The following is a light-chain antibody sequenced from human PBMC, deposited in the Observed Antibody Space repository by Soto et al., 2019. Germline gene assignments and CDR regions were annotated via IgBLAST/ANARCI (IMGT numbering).Light chain of an antibody. J-gene: IGLJ2*01. CDR2: LEGSGSY. CDR3: ETWDSNTHRV. Sequence: QSVLTQSSSASASLGSSVKLTCTLSSGHSSYIIAWHQQQPGKAPRYLMKLEGSGSYNKGSGVPDRFSGSSSGADRDLTISNLQSEDEADYYCETWDSNTHRVFGGGTKLTVL. V-gene: IGLV4-60*03. CDR1: SGHSSYI.